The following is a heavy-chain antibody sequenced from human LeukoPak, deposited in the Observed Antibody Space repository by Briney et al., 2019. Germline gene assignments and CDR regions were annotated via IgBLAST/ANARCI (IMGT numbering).Heavy chain of an antibody. V-gene: IGHV4-38-2*01. CDR2: IYHSGGT. J-gene: IGHJ4*02. D-gene: IGHD3-16*01. Sequence: PESLSLSCAVPGYSLSSGYGWGWIRRPPGKGLAWIGSIYHSGGTYYNPALKSRVTISVDTSKNQFSLKLSSVTAADTAVYYCAGGRGDYSDYWGQGTLVTVSS. CDR1: GYSLSSGYG. CDR3: AGGRGDYSDY.